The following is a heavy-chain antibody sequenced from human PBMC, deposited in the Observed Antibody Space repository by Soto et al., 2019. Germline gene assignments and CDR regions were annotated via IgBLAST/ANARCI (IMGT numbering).Heavy chain of an antibody. V-gene: IGHV4-31*03. CDR3: ARGGIAAAAPPDY. Sequence: PSETLSLTCTVSGGSISSGGYYWSWIRQHPGKVLEWIGYIYYSGSTYYNPSLKSRVTISVDTSKNQFSLKLSSVTAADTAVYYCARGGIAAAAPPDYWGQGTLVTVSS. CDR1: GGSISSGGYY. CDR2: IYYSGST. D-gene: IGHD6-13*01. J-gene: IGHJ4*02.